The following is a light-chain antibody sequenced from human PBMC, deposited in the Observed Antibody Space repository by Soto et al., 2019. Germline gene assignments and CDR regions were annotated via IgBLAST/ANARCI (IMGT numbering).Light chain of an antibody. CDR1: QSVTNN. CDR3: QQYNNWPPLT. V-gene: IGKV3D-15*01. J-gene: IGKJ4*01. Sequence: EVVMTQSPATVSASPGETANLSCRASQSVTNNLAWFQQRPGQAPRLLIYGASARATGIPARFSASGSGTEFTLTISSLRSEDFAGYYCQQYNNWPPLTFGGGTKVEFK. CDR2: GAS.